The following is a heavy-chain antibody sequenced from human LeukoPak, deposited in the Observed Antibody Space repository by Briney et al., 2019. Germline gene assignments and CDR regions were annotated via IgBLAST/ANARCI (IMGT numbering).Heavy chain of an antibody. CDR3: AIGEYSSSSGDY. D-gene: IGHD6-6*01. Sequence: VASVKVSCKASGGTFSSYAISWVRQAPGQGLEWMGRIIPIFGTANYAQKFQGRVTITADKSTSTAYMELSSLRSEGTAVYYCAIGEYSSSSGDYWGQGTLVTVSS. CDR2: IIPIFGTA. J-gene: IGHJ4*02. CDR1: GGTFSSYA. V-gene: IGHV1-69*06.